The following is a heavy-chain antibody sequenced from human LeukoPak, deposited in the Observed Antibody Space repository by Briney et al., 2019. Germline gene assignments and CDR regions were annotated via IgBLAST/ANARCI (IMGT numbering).Heavy chain of an antibody. CDR3: VKDQYGEAFDI. CDR2: ISGSGSAT. V-gene: IGHV3-23*01. CDR1: GFTFRSYA. J-gene: IGHJ3*02. Sequence: GGSLRLSCAASGFTFRSYAMNWVRQAPGKGLEWVSAISGSGSATYYADSVKGRFTISRDNSKNTLYLQMNSLRAEDTAVYYCVKDQYGEAFDIWGPGTMVTVSS. D-gene: IGHD4-17*01.